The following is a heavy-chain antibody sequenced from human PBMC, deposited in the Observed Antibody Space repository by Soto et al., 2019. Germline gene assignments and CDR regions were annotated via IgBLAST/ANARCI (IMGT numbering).Heavy chain of an antibody. CDR3: ARGRYGDY. CDR2: ISAHNGNT. D-gene: IGHD1-1*01. V-gene: IGHV1-18*01. CDR1: GYTFTSYG. Sequence: QVHLVQSGAEVKKPGASVKVSCKASGYTFTSYGITWVRQAPGQGLEWMGWISAHNGNTDYAQKLQGRVIVTRDTSTGPGFMEPGGLVSGGTAVFYCARGRYGDYWGQGALVTVSS. J-gene: IGHJ4*02.